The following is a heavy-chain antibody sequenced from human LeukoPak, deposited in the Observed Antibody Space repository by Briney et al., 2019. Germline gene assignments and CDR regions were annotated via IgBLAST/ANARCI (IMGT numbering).Heavy chain of an antibody. J-gene: IGHJ5*02. V-gene: IGHV3-30*02. D-gene: IGHD3-10*01. CDR1: GFTFSNYG. CDR2: IRFDGSHK. CDR3: SKDLTSDFGGGFDP. Sequence: GGSLRLSCAASGFTFSNYGMHWVRQAPGKGLEWVALIRFDGSHKYYADPVKGRFTISRDNSKSTVYLQMNSLRAEDTAVYYRSKDLTSDFGGGFDPWGQGTLVTVSS.